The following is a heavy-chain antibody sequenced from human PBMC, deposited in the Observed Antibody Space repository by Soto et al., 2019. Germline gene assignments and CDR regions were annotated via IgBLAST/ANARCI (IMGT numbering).Heavy chain of an antibody. CDR3: ARVKATLYRHYYFDY. Sequence: SLTCSVSGCTINSGDSSWSWIRQPPGKGLEWIGSIFYTGSTYYSPSLKSRASISMDTSKTLFSLRLRSLTAADTAVYFSARVKATLYRHYYFDYWGQGTPLTVYS. CDR2: IFYTGST. D-gene: IGHD5-12*01. CDR1: GCTINSGDSS. J-gene: IGHJ4*02. V-gene: IGHV4-30-4*01.